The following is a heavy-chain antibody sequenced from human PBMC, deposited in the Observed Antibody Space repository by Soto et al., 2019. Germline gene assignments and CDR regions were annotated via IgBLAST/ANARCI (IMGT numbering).Heavy chain of an antibody. J-gene: IGHJ6*02. D-gene: IGHD3-10*01. CDR3: ARGTMLRGPGYYYAMDV. CDR2: IYYSGSS. V-gene: IGHV4-31*03. Sequence: PSETLSLTCTVSGDSISRNGCFWTWIRQHPGKGLEWIGYIYYSGSSYYNPSLKSRVIISVDTSKNHFSLNLTAVTAADTAVYYCARGTMLRGPGYYYAMDVWGQGTTVTVS. CDR1: GDSISRNGCF.